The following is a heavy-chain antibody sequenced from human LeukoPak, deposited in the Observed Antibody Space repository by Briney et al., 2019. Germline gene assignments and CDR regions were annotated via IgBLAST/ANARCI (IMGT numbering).Heavy chain of an antibody. V-gene: IGHV3-74*01. CDR3: ARGPPMYSYGSSAYHYDYFEY. CDR2: IKSDGSST. Sequence: QPGGSLRLSCAASGFTFSTYTMNWVRQAPGKGLVWVSRIKSDGSSTSYADSVKGRFTISRDNSMNTLYLQMNSLRAEDTAVFHCARGPPMYSYGSSAYHYDYFEYWGQGTLVTVSS. J-gene: IGHJ4*02. D-gene: IGHD3-22*01. CDR1: GFTFSTYT.